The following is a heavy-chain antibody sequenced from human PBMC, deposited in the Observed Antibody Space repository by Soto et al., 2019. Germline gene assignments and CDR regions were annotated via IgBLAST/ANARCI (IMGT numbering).Heavy chain of an antibody. V-gene: IGHV1-2*02. CDR3: AREISGGGTLNWFDP. CDR1: GYNFSDYY. J-gene: IGHJ5*02. Sequence: QVQLVQSAAEVKKPGASVKVSCKASGYNFSDYYIHWVRQAPGQGLEWLGWVSPKSGGTNYAQKFKGRVTMTRDTSSNTVYMDLSGIKADDTAVFYCAREISGGGTLNWFDPWGQGTLVTVSS. CDR2: VSPKSGGT. D-gene: IGHD2-8*02.